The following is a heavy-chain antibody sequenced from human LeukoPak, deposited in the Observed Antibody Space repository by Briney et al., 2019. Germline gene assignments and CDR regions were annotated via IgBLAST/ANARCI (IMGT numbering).Heavy chain of an antibody. CDR2: IWYDGSNK. V-gene: IGHV3-33*01. CDR3: ARDRLSVGATGYYYYYMDV. Sequence: GGSLRLSCAASGFTFSSYGMHWVRQAPGKGLEWVAVIWYDGSNKYYADSVKGRFTISRDNSKNTLYLQMNSLRAEDTAVYYCARDRLSVGATGYYYYYMDVWGKGTTVTVSS. J-gene: IGHJ6*03. CDR1: GFTFSSYG. D-gene: IGHD1-26*01.